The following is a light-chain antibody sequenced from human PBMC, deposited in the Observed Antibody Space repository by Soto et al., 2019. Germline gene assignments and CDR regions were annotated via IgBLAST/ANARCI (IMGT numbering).Light chain of an antibody. CDR1: QAIRSD. CDR2: AAS. Sequence: AVQMTQSPSSLSASVGDRVTITCRASQAIRSDLGWYQMKPGKVPKLLIYAASNLQSGVPSRFLGSGYGPDFTLTISSLQPEDFATYYCLQDYNYPRTFGQGTKVEI. J-gene: IGKJ1*01. CDR3: LQDYNYPRT. V-gene: IGKV1-6*01.